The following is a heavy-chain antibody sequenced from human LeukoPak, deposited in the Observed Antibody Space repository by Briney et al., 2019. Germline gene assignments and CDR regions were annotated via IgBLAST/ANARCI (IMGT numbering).Heavy chain of an antibody. V-gene: IGHV4-59*08. CDR1: GVSIGSYY. CDR3: ARHGSSYSFDY. CDR2: IDYSGNT. Sequence: SETLSLTCTVSGVSIGSYYWSWIRQPPGKGLEWIGYIDYSGNTNPHASLKSRVTISIDTSKNQFSLKLSSLTAADTAVYYCARHGSSYSFDYWGQGTLSPSPQ. J-gene: IGHJ4*02. D-gene: IGHD6-13*01.